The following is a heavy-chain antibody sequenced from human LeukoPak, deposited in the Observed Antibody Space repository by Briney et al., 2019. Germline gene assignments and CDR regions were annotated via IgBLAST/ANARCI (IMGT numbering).Heavy chain of an antibody. D-gene: IGHD3-22*01. CDR3: ARGVSSRWIYYYYMDV. V-gene: IGHV1-8*01. Sequence: ASVKASCKASGYTFTSYDINWVRQATGQGLEWMGWMNPNSGNTGYAQKFQGRVTMTRNTSISTAYMELSSLRSEDTAVYYCARGVSSRWIYYYYMDVWGKGTTVTISS. CDR2: MNPNSGNT. J-gene: IGHJ6*03. CDR1: GYTFTSYD.